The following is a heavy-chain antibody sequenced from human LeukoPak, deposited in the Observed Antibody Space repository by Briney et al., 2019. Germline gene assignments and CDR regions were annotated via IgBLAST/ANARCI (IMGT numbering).Heavy chain of an antibody. D-gene: IGHD3-22*01. J-gene: IGHJ4*02. CDR2: ISGSGGST. CDR3: ARDFSDDSSGYYGELDY. CDR1: GFTFSSYA. Sequence: GGSLRLSCAASGFTFSSYAMSWVRQAPGKGLEWVSGISGSGGSTYYADSVKGRFTISRDNSKNTLYLQMNSLRAEDTAVYYCARDFSDDSSGYYGELDYWGQGTLVTVSS. V-gene: IGHV3-23*01.